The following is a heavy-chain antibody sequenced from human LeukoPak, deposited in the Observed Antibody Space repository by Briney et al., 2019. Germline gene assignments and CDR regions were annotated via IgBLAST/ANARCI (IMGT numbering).Heavy chain of an antibody. V-gene: IGHV4-4*07. J-gene: IGHJ6*03. D-gene: IGHD6-13*01. CDR1: GGSISSYF. CDR3: AKSVSVAAAGMYYYYMDV. CDR2: IYTGGTT. Sequence: KPSETLSLTCTVSGGSISSYFWSWIRQPAGKGLGWIGRIYTGGTTNYNPSLKSRVTMSVDTSKNQFSLKLSSVTAADTAIYYCAKSVSVAAAGMYYYYMDVWGKGTTVTVSS.